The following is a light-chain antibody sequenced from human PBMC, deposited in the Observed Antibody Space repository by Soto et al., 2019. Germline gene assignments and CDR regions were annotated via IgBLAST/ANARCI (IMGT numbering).Light chain of an antibody. V-gene: IGKV3-11*01. CDR2: DAS. Sequence: EIVLTQSPATLSLSPGERATLSCRAGQSVSSYLAWYQQKPGQAPRLLIYDASNRATGIPARFSGSGSGTDFTLTISSLEPEDFAVYYCQQCGSSPITFGQGTRLEIK. CDR1: QSVSSY. CDR3: QQCGSSPIT. J-gene: IGKJ5*01.